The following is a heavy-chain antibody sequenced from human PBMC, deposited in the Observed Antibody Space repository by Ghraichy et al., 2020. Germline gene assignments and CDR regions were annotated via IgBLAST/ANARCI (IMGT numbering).Heavy chain of an antibody. CDR2: INPNSGGT. CDR3: AIRIYCSGGSCYSGAGYYYGMDV. V-gene: IGHV1-2*02. J-gene: IGHJ6*02. D-gene: IGHD2-15*01. CDR1: GYTFTGYY. Sequence: ASVKVSCKASGYTFTGYYMHWVRQAPGQGLEWMGWINPNSGGTNYAQKFQGRVTMTRDTSISTAYMELSRLRSDDTAVYYCAIRIYCSGGSCYSGAGYYYGMDVWGQGTTVTVSS.